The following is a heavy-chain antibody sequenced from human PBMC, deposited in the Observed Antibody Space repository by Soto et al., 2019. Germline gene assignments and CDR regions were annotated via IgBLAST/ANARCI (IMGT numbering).Heavy chain of an antibody. J-gene: IGHJ5*02. D-gene: IGHD3-3*01. CDR2: ISAYNGNT. Sequence: GASVKVSCKASGYTFTSYGISWVRQAPGQGLEWMGWISAYNGNTNYAQKLQGRVTMTTDTSTSTAYMELRSLRSDDTAVYYCARPIPYYDFWSGYYTTEYNWFDPWGQGTLVTV. CDR1: GYTFTSYG. CDR3: ARPIPYYDFWSGYYTTEYNWFDP. V-gene: IGHV1-18*04.